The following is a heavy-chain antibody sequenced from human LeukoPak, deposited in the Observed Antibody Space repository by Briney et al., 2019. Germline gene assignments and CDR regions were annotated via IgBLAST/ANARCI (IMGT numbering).Heavy chain of an antibody. Sequence: ASVKVSCKASENTFTNYYMHWVRQAPGQGLEWLGLINPNGDRTAYAPSFQDRVTMTRDTSTTTVYLELSSLRSEDAAVYYCARDMSTRVTPISYAFDVWGQGTLVTVSS. CDR2: INPNGDRT. CDR3: ARDMSTRVTPISYAFDV. CDR1: ENTFTNYY. V-gene: IGHV1-46*01. D-gene: IGHD4-23*01. J-gene: IGHJ3*01.